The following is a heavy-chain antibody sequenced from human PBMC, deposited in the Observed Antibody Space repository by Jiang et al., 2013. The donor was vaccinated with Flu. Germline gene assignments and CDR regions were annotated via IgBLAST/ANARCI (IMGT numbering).Heavy chain of an antibody. D-gene: IGHD3-3*01. CDR3: ARVPTYYDFWSGPRGWFDP. CDR2: QDGSEK. J-gene: IGHJ5*02. Sequence: QDGSEKYYVDSVKGRFTISRDNAKNSLYLQMNSLRAEDTAVYYCARVPTYYDFWSGPRGWFDPWGQGTLVTVSS. V-gene: IGHV3-7*03.